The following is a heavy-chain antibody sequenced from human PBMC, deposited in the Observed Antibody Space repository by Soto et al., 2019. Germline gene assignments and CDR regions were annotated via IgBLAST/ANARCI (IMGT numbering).Heavy chain of an antibody. J-gene: IGHJ6*03. Sequence: QVQLVQSGAEVKKPGASVKVSCKASGYTFTSYDINWVRQATGQGLEWMGWMNPNSGNTGYAQKCQGRVTMTRNTSISTGYMELSSLRSEDTVVYYCARGLELYNYYYMDVWCKGTTVTVSS. CDR2: MNPNSGNT. CDR1: GYTFTSYD. CDR3: ARGLELYNYYYMDV. V-gene: IGHV1-8*01. D-gene: IGHD1-7*01.